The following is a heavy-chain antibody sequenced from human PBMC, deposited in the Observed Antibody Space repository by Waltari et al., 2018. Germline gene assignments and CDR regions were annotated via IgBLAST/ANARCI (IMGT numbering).Heavy chain of an antibody. D-gene: IGHD2-21*01. Sequence: QVQLVQSGAEVKKPGSSVKVSCKASGGTFSSYAISWVRQTPGQGLEWMGGIIPIFGTANYAQKFQGRVTITADESTSTAYMELSSLRSEDTAVYYCAAGGGAYCGGDCSIPPDYWGQGTLVTVSS. CDR3: AAGGGAYCGGDCSIPPDY. V-gene: IGHV1-69*12. CDR2: IIPIFGTA. J-gene: IGHJ4*02. CDR1: GGTFSSYA.